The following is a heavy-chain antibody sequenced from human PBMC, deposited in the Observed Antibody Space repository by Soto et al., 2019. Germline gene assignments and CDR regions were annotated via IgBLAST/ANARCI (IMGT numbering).Heavy chain of an antibody. J-gene: IGHJ4*02. CDR3: AREVLGTLDY. V-gene: IGHV4-59*01. CDR2: IYYSGST. Sequence: PSETLSLTCTVSGGSISSYYWSWIRQPPGKGLEWIGYIYYSGSTNYNPSLKSRVTISVDTSKNQFSLKLSSVTAADTAVYYCAREVLGTLDYWGQGTLVTVSS. D-gene: IGHD7-27*01. CDR1: GGSISSYY.